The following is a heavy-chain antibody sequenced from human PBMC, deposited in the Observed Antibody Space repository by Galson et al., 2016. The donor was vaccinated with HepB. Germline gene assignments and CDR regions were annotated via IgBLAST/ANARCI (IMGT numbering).Heavy chain of an antibody. CDR1: GGSISSIRYY. J-gene: IGHJ4*02. Sequence: SETLSLTCTVSGGSISSIRYYWGWVRQPPGEGLEWIASIYHSGSTSSNPSLRSRVTISVDTSKNQFSLKLSSVTAADTAVYYCARQPNYFGSGSYPYYFDHWGQGTLVTVSS. D-gene: IGHD3-10*01. CDR3: ARQPNYFGSGSYPYYFDH. V-gene: IGHV4-39*01. CDR2: IYHSGST.